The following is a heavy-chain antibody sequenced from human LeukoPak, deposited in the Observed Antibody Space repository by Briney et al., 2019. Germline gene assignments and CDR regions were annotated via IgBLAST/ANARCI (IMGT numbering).Heavy chain of an antibody. J-gene: IGHJ4*02. D-gene: IGHD3-9*01. CDR3: ARNPYYDILTGYVILDYFDY. V-gene: IGHV1-2*04. Sequence: ASVKVSCKASGYTFTGYYMHWVRQAPGQGLEWMGWINPNSGGTNYAQKFQGWVTMTRDTSISTAYMELSRLRSDDTAVYYCARNPYYDILTGYVILDYFDYWGQGTLVTVSS. CDR1: GYTFTGYY. CDR2: INPNSGGT.